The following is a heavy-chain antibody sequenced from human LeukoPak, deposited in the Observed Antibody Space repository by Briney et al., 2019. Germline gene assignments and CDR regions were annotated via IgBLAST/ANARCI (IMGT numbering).Heavy chain of an antibody. V-gene: IGHV3-64*01. D-gene: IGHD3-22*01. CDR3: ASAKYYDSSGYYQGFFDY. CDR2: ITSNGGST. J-gene: IGHJ4*02. Sequence: PGGSLRLSCAASGFTLSSYAMHWVRQAPGKGLEYVSAITSNGGSTYYANSVKGRFTISRDNSKNTLYLQMGSLRAEEMAVYYCASAKYYDSSGYYQGFFDYWGQRTLVTVFS. CDR1: GFTLSSYA.